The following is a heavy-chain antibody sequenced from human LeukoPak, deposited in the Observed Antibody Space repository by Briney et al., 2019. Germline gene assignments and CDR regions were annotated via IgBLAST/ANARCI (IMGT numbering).Heavy chain of an antibody. V-gene: IGHV3-20*04. Sequence: GGSLRLSCAASGFIFKDYGMSGVRHAPRKGLEWVSGIDWNGGSTGYADSEKGVFTIPRDNAKNSLYLQMNSLRAGDTALYYCARAPQLAYFDLWGQGTLVTVSS. CDR3: ARAPQLAYFDL. J-gene: IGHJ4*02. CDR2: IDWNGGST. CDR1: GFIFKDYG.